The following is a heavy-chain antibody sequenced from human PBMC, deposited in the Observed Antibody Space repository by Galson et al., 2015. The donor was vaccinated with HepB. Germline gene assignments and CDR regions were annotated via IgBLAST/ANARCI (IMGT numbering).Heavy chain of an antibody. D-gene: IGHD2-2*01. CDR1: GYNFITYW. CDR2: ILPGDSDT. J-gene: IGHJ5*02. Sequence: QSGAEVKQPGESLKISCKASGYNFITYWIAWVRQMPGRGPEWMGFILPGDSDTRYSPSFQGQVTISADKSISTAYLQWSSLKASDTAMYYCARGYCSSTRCSAAGWFDPWGQGTLVTVSS. CDR3: ARGYCSSTRCSAAGWFDP. V-gene: IGHV5-51*01.